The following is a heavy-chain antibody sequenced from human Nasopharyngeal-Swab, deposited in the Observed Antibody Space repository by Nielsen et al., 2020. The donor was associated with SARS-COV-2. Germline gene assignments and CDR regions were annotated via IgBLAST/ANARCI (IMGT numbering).Heavy chain of an antibody. J-gene: IGHJ6*02. V-gene: IGHV4-30-2*01. Sequence: SETLSLTCAVSGGSISSGGYSWSWIRQPPGKGLEWIGYIYHSGSTYYNPSLKSRVAISVDTSKNHFSLRLSSVTAADTAVYYCARGRPITMVRGGKYYYAMDVWGQGTTVTVSS. CDR1: GGSISSGGYS. D-gene: IGHD3-10*01. CDR3: ARGRPITMVRGGKYYYAMDV. CDR2: IYHSGST.